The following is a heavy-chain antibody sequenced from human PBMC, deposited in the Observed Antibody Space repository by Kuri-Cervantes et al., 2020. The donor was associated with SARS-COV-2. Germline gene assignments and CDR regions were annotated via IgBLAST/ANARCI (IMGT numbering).Heavy chain of an antibody. CDR1: GYTFTSYG. CDR2: ISAYNGNT. V-gene: IGHV1-18*01. J-gene: IGHJ6*02. D-gene: IGHD1-26*01. Sequence: ASVKVSCKASGYTFTSYGISWVRQAPGQGLEWMGWISAYNGNTNYAQKLQGRVTRTTDTSTSTAYMELRSLRSDDTAVYYCARALIVKDYYYGMDVWGQGTTVTVSS. CDR3: ARALIVKDYYYGMDV.